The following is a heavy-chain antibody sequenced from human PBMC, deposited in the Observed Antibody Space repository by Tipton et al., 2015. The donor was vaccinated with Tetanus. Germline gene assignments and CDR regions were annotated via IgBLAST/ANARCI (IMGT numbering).Heavy chain of an antibody. D-gene: IGHD2-2*01. CDR3: ARGWSECSSWSCSPFDS. Sequence: TLSLTCNVSGASMSSSSYYWDWIRQPPGKRLEWIGFVSSSGNSNYSPSLTGRVSMSLDTSKQQFSLSLTSATAADTAVYYCARGWSECSSWSCSPFDSWGQGTLVTVSS. J-gene: IGHJ4*02. CDR2: VSSSGNS. CDR1: GASMSSSSYY. V-gene: IGHV4-61*05.